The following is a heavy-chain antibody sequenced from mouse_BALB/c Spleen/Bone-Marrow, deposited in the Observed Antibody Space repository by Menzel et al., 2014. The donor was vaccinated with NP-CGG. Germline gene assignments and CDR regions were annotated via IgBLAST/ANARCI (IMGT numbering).Heavy chain of an antibody. CDR3: ARDY. CDR2: INPSTGYA. CDR1: GYTFTDTW. J-gene: IGHJ2*01. V-gene: IGHV1-7*01. Sequence: QVQLQQSGPELAKPGASVKMFCKASGYTFTDTWTHWIKQRPGQGLEWIGYINPSTGYAEHNQNFKDKTTLTVDKSSSTAYMQLSSLTSEDSAVYYCARDYWGQGTTLTVSS.